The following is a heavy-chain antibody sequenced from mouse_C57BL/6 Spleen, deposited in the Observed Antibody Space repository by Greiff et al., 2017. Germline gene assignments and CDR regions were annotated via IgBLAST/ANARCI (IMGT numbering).Heavy chain of an antibody. CDR3: ARSKEGYYAMDY. V-gene: IGHV5-12*01. J-gene: IGHJ4*01. CDR2: ISNGGGST. D-gene: IGHD1-3*01. CDR1: GFTFSDYY. Sequence: EVHLVESGGGLVQPGGSLKLSCAASGFTFSDYYMYWVRQTPEKRLEWVAYISNGGGSTYYPDTVKGRFTISRDNAKNTLYLQMSRLKSEDTAMYYCARSKEGYYAMDYWGQGTSVTVSS.